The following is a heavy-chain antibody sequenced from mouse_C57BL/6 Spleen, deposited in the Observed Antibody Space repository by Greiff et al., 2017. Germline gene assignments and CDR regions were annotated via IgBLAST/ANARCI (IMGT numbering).Heavy chain of an antibody. D-gene: IGHD3-3*01. CDR1: GYTFTSYW. J-gene: IGHJ1*03. Sequence: QVQLQQPGAELVKPGASVTLSCTASGYTFTSYWMQWVKQRPGQGLEWIGVIDPSDSYTNYNQTFKGKATLTVDTSSSTAYMQLSSLTSADSAVYYCARGRGRWYIDDWGTGTTVTVSS. CDR2: IDPSDSYT. CDR3: ARGRGRWYIDD. V-gene: IGHV1-50*01.